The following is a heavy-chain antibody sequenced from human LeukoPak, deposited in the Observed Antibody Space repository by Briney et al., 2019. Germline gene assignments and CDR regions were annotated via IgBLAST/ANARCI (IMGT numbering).Heavy chain of an antibody. Sequence: PGGSLRLSCAASGFTFSSYWMSWVRQAPGKGLEWEDNIKQDGSEKYYVDSVKGRFTISRDNAKNSLYLQMNSLRAEDTAVYYCARVGHYYDSSGYYQFDYWGQGTLVTVSS. J-gene: IGHJ4*02. CDR1: GFTFSSYW. V-gene: IGHV3-7*01. D-gene: IGHD3-22*01. CDR3: ARVGHYYDSSGYYQFDY. CDR2: IKQDGSEK.